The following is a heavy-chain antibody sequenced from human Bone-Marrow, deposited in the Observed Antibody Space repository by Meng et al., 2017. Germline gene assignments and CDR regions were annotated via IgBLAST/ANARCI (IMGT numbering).Heavy chain of an antibody. CDR2: INHSGST. Sequence: QGEAKQWGAGLLKPSETPSLTCAVYGGSFSGYYWSWIRQPPGKGLEWIGEINHSGSTNYNPSLKSRVTISVDTSKNQFSLKLSSVTAADTAVYYCASGYCSGGSCQVGWFDPWGQGTLVTVSS. D-gene: IGHD2-15*01. CDR1: GGSFSGYY. J-gene: IGHJ5*02. V-gene: IGHV4-34*01. CDR3: ASGYCSGGSCQVGWFDP.